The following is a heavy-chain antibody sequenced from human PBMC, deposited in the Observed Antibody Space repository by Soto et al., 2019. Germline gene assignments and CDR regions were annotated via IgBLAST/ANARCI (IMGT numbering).Heavy chain of an antibody. Sequence: SETLSLTCTISGGSTSGFYWGWIRQPPGKGLEWIGNIYYSGSANYDPSLRSRVTISLNTSKNQFSLNLNSVTAADTAIYYCARWTYCGGDCYWLDFWGQGTLVTVSS. V-gene: IGHV4-59*01. J-gene: IGHJ4*02. CDR1: GGSTSGFY. CDR3: ARWTYCGGDCYWLDF. CDR2: IYYSGSA. D-gene: IGHD2-21*02.